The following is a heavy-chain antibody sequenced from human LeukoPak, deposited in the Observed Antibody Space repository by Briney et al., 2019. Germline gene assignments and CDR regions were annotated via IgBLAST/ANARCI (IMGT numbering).Heavy chain of an antibody. D-gene: IGHD4-17*01. V-gene: IGHV3-21*01. CDR3: ARGSPSYGDYLIDY. J-gene: IGHJ4*02. Sequence: GGSLRLSCAASGFTFSSYSMNWVRQAPGKGLGWVSSISSSSSYIYYADSVKGRFTISRDNAKNSLYLQMNSLRAEDTAVYYCARGSPSYGDYLIDYWGQGTLVTVSS. CDR2: ISSSSSYI. CDR1: GFTFSSYS.